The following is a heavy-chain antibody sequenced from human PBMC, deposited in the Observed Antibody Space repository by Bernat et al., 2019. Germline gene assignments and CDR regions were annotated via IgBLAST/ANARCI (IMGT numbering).Heavy chain of an antibody. Sequence: QVQLQQWGAGLLKPSETLSLTCAVYGGSFSGYYWSWIRQPPGKGLEWIGEINHSGSTNYNPSLKSRVTISVDTSKNQFSLKLSSVTAADTAVYYRASSEPLGAAAGTFDYWGQGTLVTVSS. V-gene: IGHV4-34*01. J-gene: IGHJ4*02. CDR1: GGSFSGYY. CDR3: ASSEPLGAAAGTFDY. D-gene: IGHD6-13*01. CDR2: INHSGST.